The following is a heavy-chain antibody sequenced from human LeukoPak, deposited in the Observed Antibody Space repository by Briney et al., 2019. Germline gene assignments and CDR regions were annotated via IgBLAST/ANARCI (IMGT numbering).Heavy chain of an antibody. CDR1: GFIFSSYW. V-gene: IGHV3-7*01. J-gene: IGHJ5*02. CDR3: ARDGLDP. CDR2: IKQDGSEK. Sequence: GGSLRLSCAASGFIFSSYWMSWVRQAPGKGLEWVANIKQDGSEKYYVDSVKGRFTISRDNAKNSLYLQMNSLRAEDTAVYYCARDGLDPWGQGTLVTVSS.